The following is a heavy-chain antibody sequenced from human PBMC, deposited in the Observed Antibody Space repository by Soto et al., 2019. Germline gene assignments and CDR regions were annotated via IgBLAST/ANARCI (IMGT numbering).Heavy chain of an antibody. CDR3: SRSLNS. Sequence: GGSLRLSCAASGFTFSSFWMDWVRQPPGKGLEWVANISPDGSEKHYVDSVKGRFTISRDNARNSLYLQMRSLTTEDSALYYCSRSLNSWGQGTRVTVSA. J-gene: IGHJ4*02. V-gene: IGHV3-7*01. CDR2: ISPDGSEK. CDR1: GFTFSSFW.